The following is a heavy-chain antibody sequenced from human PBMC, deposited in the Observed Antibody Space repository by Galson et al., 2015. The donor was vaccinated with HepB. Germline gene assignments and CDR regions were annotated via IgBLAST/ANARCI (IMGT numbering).Heavy chain of an antibody. D-gene: IGHD3-22*01. CDR1: GFTFSSYS. Sequence: SLRLSCAASGFTFSSYSMNWVRQAPGKGLEWVSSISSSSSYIYYADSVKGRFTISRDNAKNSLYLQMNSLRAEDTAVYYCARALYYYDSSGYYPTYFDYWGQGTLVTVSS. V-gene: IGHV3-21*01. CDR2: ISSSSSYI. J-gene: IGHJ4*02. CDR3: ARALYYYDSSGYYPTYFDY.